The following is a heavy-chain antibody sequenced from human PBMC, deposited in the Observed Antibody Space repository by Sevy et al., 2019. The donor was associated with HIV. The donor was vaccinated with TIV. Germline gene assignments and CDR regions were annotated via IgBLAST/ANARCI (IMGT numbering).Heavy chain of an antibody. J-gene: IGHJ4*02. CDR3: ARDYYGSGTYYRIFGY. CDR1: GFSFSSYD. V-gene: IGHV3-21*01. CDR2: ISSSSSYI. Sequence: GGSLRLSCAGSGFSFSSYDMNWVRQAPGKGLEWVSSISSSSSYISNANSVKGRFTISRDNAKNSLYLQTNSLRAEDTAVYYCARDYYGSGTYYRIFGYWGQGTLVTVSS. D-gene: IGHD3-10*01.